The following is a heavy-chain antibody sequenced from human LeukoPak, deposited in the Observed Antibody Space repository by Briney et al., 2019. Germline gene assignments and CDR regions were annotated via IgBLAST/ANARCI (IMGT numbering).Heavy chain of an antibody. CDR3: ASAHYDSSGYL. CDR2: INSDGSST. J-gene: IGHJ3*01. CDR1: GFTFSSYE. V-gene: IGHV3-74*01. D-gene: IGHD3-22*01. Sequence: PGGSLRLSCAASGFTFSSYEMNWVRQAPGKGLVWVSRINSDGSSTSYADSVKGRFTISRDNAKNTLYLQMNSLRAEDTAVYYCASAHYDSSGYLWGQGTMVTVSS.